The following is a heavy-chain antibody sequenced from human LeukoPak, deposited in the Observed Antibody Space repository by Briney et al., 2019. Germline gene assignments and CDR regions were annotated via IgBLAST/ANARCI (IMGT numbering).Heavy chain of an antibody. J-gene: IGHJ4*02. Sequence: PGRSLRLSCAASGFTFSSYAMHWVRQAPGKGLEWVAVISYDGSNKYYADSVKGRFTISRDNSKNTLYLQMNSLRAEDTAVYYCARDPMVRGKSYFDYWGQGTLVTVSS. V-gene: IGHV3-30-3*01. CDR1: GFTFSSYA. D-gene: IGHD3-10*01. CDR3: ARDPMVRGKSYFDY. CDR2: ISYDGSNK.